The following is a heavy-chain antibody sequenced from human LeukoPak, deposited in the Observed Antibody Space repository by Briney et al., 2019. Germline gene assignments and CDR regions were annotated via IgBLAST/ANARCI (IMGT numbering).Heavy chain of an antibody. V-gene: IGHV4-4*02. CDR2: TSHDGNA. CDR3: AKHGGHYFDS. J-gene: IGHJ4*02. Sequence: LRETLSLTCAVSGGSISAYTWWRWVRQPPGKGLEWIGQTSHDGNADYTPSLKSRVTISVDRSRNQLSLKLNSVTAADSAVYYCAKHGGHYFDSWGQGTLVTVSS. CDR1: GGSISAYTW. D-gene: IGHD4-23*01.